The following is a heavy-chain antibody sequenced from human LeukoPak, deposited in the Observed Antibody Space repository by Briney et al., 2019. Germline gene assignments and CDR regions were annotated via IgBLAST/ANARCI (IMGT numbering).Heavy chain of an antibody. Sequence: SETLSLTCTVSGGSISSSSYYWGWIRQPPGKGLEWIGSIYYSGSTYYNPSLTSRVTISVDKSKNQLSLKLTSVTAADTAVYYCARDRRHFDYWGQGTLVTVSS. CDR2: IYYSGST. J-gene: IGHJ4*02. V-gene: IGHV4-39*07. CDR3: ARDRRHFDY. D-gene: IGHD6-25*01. CDR1: GGSISSSSYY.